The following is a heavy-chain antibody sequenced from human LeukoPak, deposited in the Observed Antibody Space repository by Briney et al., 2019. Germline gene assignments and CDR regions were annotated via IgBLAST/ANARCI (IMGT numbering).Heavy chain of an antibody. CDR2: FDPEDGET. J-gene: IGHJ4*02. CDR3: ATDVFYCSSTSCYSFGY. CDR1: GYTLTELS. Sequence: ASVKVSCKVSGYTLTELSMHWVRQAPGKGLEWMGGFDPEDGETIYAQKFQGRVTMTEDTSTDTAYMELSSLRSGDTAVYYCATDVFYCSSTSCYSFGYWGQGTLVTVSS. D-gene: IGHD2-2*01. V-gene: IGHV1-24*01.